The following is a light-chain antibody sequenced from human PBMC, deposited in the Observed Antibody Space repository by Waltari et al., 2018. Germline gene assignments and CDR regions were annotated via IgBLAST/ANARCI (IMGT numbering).Light chain of an antibody. CDR1: GPNIGAGSA. Sequence: SGPNIGAGSAVHWYQQLPRAAPKLLIYGTSSRPLGVPDRFFGSTSGTSASLAITGLQAEDEAVYYCQSYDTSLSVVFGGGTKLTVL. J-gene: IGLJ3*02. CDR3: QSYDTSLSVV. CDR2: GTS. V-gene: IGLV1-40*01.